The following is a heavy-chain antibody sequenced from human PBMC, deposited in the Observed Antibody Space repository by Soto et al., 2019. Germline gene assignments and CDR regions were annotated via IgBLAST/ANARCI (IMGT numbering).Heavy chain of an antibody. CDR2: TIPVFNTA. CDR3: ARGVYGSGNYYTGTSACDI. V-gene: IGHV1-69*06. Sequence: QVQLEQSGAEVKKPGSSVKVSCKASGGTLSDHGVAWLRQAPGQGLEWMGGTIPVFNTAKYAQKFQGRVTVTADKVSNIAYMELSSLRSEDTAFYFCARGVYGSGNYYTGTSACDIWCQGTMVSVSS. J-gene: IGHJ3*02. CDR1: GGTLSDHG. D-gene: IGHD3-10*01.